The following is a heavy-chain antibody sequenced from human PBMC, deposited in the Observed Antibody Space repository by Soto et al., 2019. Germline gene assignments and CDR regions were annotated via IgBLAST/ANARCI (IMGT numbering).Heavy chain of an antibody. CDR3: ARPQGAGPAAIYYFDY. Sequence: HPGGSLRLSCAASGFTFSSYWMSWVRQAPGKGLEWVANIKQDGSEKYYVDSVKGRFTISRDNAKNSLYLQMNSLRAEDTAVYYCARPQGAGPAAIYYFDYWGQGTLVTVSS. D-gene: IGHD2-2*01. J-gene: IGHJ4*02. CDR1: GFTFSSYW. V-gene: IGHV3-7*03. CDR2: IKQDGSEK.